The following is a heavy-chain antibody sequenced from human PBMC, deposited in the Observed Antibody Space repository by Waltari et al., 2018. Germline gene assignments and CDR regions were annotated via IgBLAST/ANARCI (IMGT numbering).Heavy chain of an antibody. Sequence: EVQLLESAGGLVQPGGALRLSCAASGFSFMGYAMSWGRQAPGEGLEWVASISGSGATPFYADAVKGRFTIARDNSKDTLYLQMNSLRVDDSAVYYCAKGSRGYTNYFFDCWGQGALVTVSS. V-gene: IGHV3-23*01. CDR3: AKGSRGYTNYFFDC. J-gene: IGHJ4*02. CDR1: GFSFMGYA. D-gene: IGHD3-16*02. CDR2: ISGSGATP.